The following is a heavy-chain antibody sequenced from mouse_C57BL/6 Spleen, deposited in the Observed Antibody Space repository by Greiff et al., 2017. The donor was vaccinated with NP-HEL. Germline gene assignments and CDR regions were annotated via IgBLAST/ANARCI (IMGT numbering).Heavy chain of an antibody. CDR3: ARPQFITTPYFDV. D-gene: IGHD1-1*01. V-gene: IGHV5-17*01. J-gene: IGHJ1*03. CDR1: GFTFSDYG. Sequence: DVMLVESGGGLVKPGGSLKLSCAASGFTFSDYGMHWVRQAPEKGLEWVAYISSGSSTIYYADTVKGRFTISRDNAKNTLFLQMTSLRSEDTAMYYCARPQFITTPYFDVWGTGTTVTVSS. CDR2: ISSGSSTI.